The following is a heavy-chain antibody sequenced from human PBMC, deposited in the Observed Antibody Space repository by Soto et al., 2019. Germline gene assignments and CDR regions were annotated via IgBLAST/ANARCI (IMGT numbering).Heavy chain of an antibody. CDR3: ARGEGGDAFDI. D-gene: IGHD1-26*01. Sequence: GESLKISCAASGFTFSSYDMHWVRQATGKGLEWVSAIGTAGDTYYPGSVKGRFTISRENAKNSLYLQMNSLRAGDTAVYYCARGEGGDAFDIWGQGTMVTVSS. V-gene: IGHV3-13*01. J-gene: IGHJ3*02. CDR2: IGTAGDT. CDR1: GFTFSSYD.